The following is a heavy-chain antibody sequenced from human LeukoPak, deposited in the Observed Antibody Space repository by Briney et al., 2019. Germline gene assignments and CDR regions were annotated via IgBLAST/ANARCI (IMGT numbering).Heavy chain of an antibody. D-gene: IGHD6-19*01. CDR1: GFTFSSYG. J-gene: IGHJ3*02. Sequence: RSGGTLRLSCAASGFTFSSYGMSWVRQAPGKGLEWIANIYYSGSTYYNPSLKSRVTISVDTSKNQFSLRLNSVTAADTSIYYCARIPTNAVPSAHNGFDIWGQGTMLTVSS. CDR3: ARIPTNAVPSAHNGFDI. V-gene: IGHV4-39*01. CDR2: IYYSGST.